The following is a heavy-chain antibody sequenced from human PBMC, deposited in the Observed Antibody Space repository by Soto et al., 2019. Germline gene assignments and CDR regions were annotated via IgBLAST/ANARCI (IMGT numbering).Heavy chain of an antibody. CDR1: GFTISGKKY. CDR2: LYDIDGS. CDR3: ATWHEREHAYDV. J-gene: IGHJ3*01. Sequence: DVQLVESGGGLIQPGESLRLSCGAFGFTISGKKYVAWVRQAPGKGLEWVSALYDIDGSFYADSVKGRFTTSSDSSKTTVYLQMNDLRPDDTAVYHCATWHEREHAYDVWGLGTTVTVSS. D-gene: IGHD1-1*01. V-gene: IGHV3-53*01.